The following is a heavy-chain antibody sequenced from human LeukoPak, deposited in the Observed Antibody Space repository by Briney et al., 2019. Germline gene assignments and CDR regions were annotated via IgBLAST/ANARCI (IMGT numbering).Heavy chain of an antibody. V-gene: IGHV1-2*02. CDR1: GYTFTGYY. CDR3: ARDQDYYGSGSYYTSFDY. CDR2: INPNSGGT. Sequence: ASVKVSCKASGYTFTGYYMHWVRQAPGQGLEWMGWINPNSGGTNYAQKFQGRVTMTRDTSISTAYMELSRLRSDDTAVYYCARDQDYYGSGSYYTSFDYWGQGTLVTVSS. D-gene: IGHD3-10*01. J-gene: IGHJ4*02.